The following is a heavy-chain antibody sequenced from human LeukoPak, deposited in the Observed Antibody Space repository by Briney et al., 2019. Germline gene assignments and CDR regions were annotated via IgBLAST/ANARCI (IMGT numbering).Heavy chain of an antibody. Sequence: SETLSLTCTVSGGSISSYYWSWIRQPPGKGLEWIGYIYYSGSTNYNPSLKSRVTISVDTSKNQFSLKLSSVTAADTAVYYCARHPVYCSGGSCYQSPNQRDDAFDIWGQGTMVTVSS. CDR1: GGSISSYY. D-gene: IGHD2-15*01. CDR3: ARHPVYCSGGSCYQSPNQRDDAFDI. CDR2: IYYSGST. J-gene: IGHJ3*02. V-gene: IGHV4-59*08.